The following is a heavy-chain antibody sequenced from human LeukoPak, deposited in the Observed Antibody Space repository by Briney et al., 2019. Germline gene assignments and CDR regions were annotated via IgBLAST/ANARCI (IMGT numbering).Heavy chain of an antibody. Sequence: GASVKVSCKASGYTFTSYDINWVRQATGQGLEWMGWMNPNSGNTGYAQKFQGRVTMTRNTSISTAYMELSSLRSEDTAVYYCARVRRPRYYFDYWGQGTLVTVSS. CDR2: MNPNSGNT. J-gene: IGHJ4*02. CDR1: GYTFTSYD. V-gene: IGHV1-8*01. CDR3: ARVRRPRYYFDY. D-gene: IGHD1-14*01.